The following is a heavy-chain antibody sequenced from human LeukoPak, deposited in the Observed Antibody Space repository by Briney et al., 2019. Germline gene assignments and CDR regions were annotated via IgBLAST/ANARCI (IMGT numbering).Heavy chain of an antibody. CDR1: GFTFSSYA. V-gene: IGHV3-23*01. J-gene: IGHJ4*02. D-gene: IGHD6-19*01. Sequence: AGASLRLPCAASGFTFSSYAMSWVRQAPGKGLEWVSAISGSGGSTYYADSVKGRFTISRDNSKNTLYLQMNSLRAEDTAVYYCAKDQAVAGPGSDYWGQGTLVTVSS. CDR2: ISGSGGST. CDR3: AKDQAVAGPGSDY.